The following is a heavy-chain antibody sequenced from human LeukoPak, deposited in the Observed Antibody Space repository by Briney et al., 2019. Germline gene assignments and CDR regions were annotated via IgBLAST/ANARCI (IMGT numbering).Heavy chain of an antibody. CDR1: GFTFSSYG. Sequence: PGGSLRLSCAASGFTFSSYGMHWVRQAPGKGLEWVAVISYDRSNKYYADSVKGRFTISRDNSKNTLCLQMNSLRAEDTAVYYCAKDGWQQLVTNYYFDYWGQGTLVTVSS. J-gene: IGHJ4*02. CDR3: AKDGWQQLVTNYYFDY. D-gene: IGHD6-13*01. V-gene: IGHV3-30*18. CDR2: ISYDRSNK.